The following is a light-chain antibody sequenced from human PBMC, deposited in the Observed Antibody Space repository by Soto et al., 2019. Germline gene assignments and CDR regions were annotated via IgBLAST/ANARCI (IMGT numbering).Light chain of an antibody. Sequence: QSALTQPASVSGSPGQSITISCTGTSSDVGAYIFVSWYQQVPGTAPKAMIYEVSSRPSGVSNRFSGSKSGNTASLTISGLQAEDEAYYYCSSYTTSTSFILFGGGTKLTVL. CDR3: SSYTTSTSFIL. CDR1: SSDVGAYIF. V-gene: IGLV2-14*01. J-gene: IGLJ2*01. CDR2: EVS.